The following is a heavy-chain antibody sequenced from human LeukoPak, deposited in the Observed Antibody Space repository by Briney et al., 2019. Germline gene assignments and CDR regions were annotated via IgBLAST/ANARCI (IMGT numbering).Heavy chain of an antibody. CDR3: ARDLYYYGSGRSGPFDP. V-gene: IGHV4-31*03. Sequence: PSETPSLTCTVSGGSISSGGYYWSWIRQHPGKGLEWIGYIYYSGSTYYNPSLKSRVTISVDTSKNQFSLKLSSVTAADTAVYYCARDLYYYGSGRSGPFDPWGQGTLVTVSS. J-gene: IGHJ5*02. CDR1: GGSISSGGYY. D-gene: IGHD3-10*01. CDR2: IYYSGST.